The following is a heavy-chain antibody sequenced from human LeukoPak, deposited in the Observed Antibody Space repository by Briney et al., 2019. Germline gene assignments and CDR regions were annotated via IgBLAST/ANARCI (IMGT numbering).Heavy chain of an antibody. CDR2: ISGSGATT. D-gene: IGHD2-2*01. CDR1: GFIFSNYA. J-gene: IGHJ1*01. Sequence: GGSLRLSCAASGFIFSNYAMNWVRQAPGKGLEWVSIISGSGATTSYADSVKGRFTISRDNSKNTLYLQMNSLRAEDTAVYHCATSKYFQEWGQGTLVTASS. CDR3: ATSKYFQE. V-gene: IGHV3-23*01.